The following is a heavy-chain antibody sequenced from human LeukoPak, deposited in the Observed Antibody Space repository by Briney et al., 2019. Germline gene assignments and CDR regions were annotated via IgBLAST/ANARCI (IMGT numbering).Heavy chain of an antibody. CDR2: MNPNSGNT. CDR3: ARLLYCSGGSCYSGSSVWFDP. V-gene: IGHV1-8*01. Sequence: ASVTVSCKASGYTFTSYDINWVRQATGQGLEWMGWMNPNSGNTGYAQKFQGRVTMTGNTSISIAYMELNSLRSEDTAVYYCARLLYCSGGSCYSGSSVWFDPWGQGTLVTVSS. CDR1: GYTFTSYD. D-gene: IGHD2-15*01. J-gene: IGHJ5*02.